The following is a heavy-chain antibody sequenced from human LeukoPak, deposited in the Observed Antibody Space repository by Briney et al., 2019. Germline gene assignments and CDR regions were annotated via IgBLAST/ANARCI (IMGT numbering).Heavy chain of an antibody. J-gene: IGHJ5*02. Sequence: GGLLRLSCAASGFTFSSHWMSWVRQGPGKGLEWVANIKQDGSEKYYVDSVKGRFTISRDNAKNSLYLQMNSLRAEDTAVYYCARSNREFASGSGDLWGQGTLVTVSS. CDR2: IKQDGSEK. CDR3: ARSNREFASGSGDL. V-gene: IGHV3-7*05. CDR1: GFTFSSHW. D-gene: IGHD3-10*01.